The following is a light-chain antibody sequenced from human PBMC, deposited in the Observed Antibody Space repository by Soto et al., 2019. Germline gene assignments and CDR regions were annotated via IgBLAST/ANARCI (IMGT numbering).Light chain of an antibody. CDR3: AAWDDSLKGWV. J-gene: IGLJ3*02. Sequence: QSVLTQPPSASGTPGQRVTISCSGSSSNIGTENVNWYQQVPGTAPKLLIYANNQRPSGVPDRFSVSKSGTSASLAIGGLQSEDGADYYCAAWDDSLKGWVFGGGTKVTVL. CDR1: SSNIGTEN. CDR2: ANN. V-gene: IGLV1-44*01.